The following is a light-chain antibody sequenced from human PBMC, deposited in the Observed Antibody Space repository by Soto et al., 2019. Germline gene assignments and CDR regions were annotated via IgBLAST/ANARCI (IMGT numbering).Light chain of an antibody. V-gene: IGKV3-20*01. CDR2: GAS. J-gene: IGKJ5*01. CDR1: QSVSSSY. Sequence: EIVLTQSPGTLSLSPGERATLSCRASQSVSSSYLAWYQQKPGQAHRLLIYGASSRATGIQGRFSGSGSGTDFTLTIRRLEPEDLAVYYCKQYGSSPRTFGQGTRLEIK. CDR3: KQYGSSPRT.